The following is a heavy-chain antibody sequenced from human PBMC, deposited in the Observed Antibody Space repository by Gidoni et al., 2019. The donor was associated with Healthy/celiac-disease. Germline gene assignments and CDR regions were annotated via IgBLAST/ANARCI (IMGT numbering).Heavy chain of an antibody. CDR3: AREGRAAAGANDAFDI. CDR2: ISSSSSYI. D-gene: IGHD6-13*01. CDR1: GFPFSSYS. Sequence: EVQLVESGGGLVKPGGSLRLSCAASGFPFSSYSMNWVRQAPGKGLEWVSSISSSSSYIYYADSVKGRFTISRDNAKNSLYLQMNSLRAEDTAVYYCAREGRAAAGANDAFDIWGQGTMVTVSS. J-gene: IGHJ3*02. V-gene: IGHV3-21*01.